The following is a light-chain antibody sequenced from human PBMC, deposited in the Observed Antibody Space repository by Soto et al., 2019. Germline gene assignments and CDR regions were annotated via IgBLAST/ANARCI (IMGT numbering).Light chain of an antibody. CDR1: SSNVGSNT. CDR3: AVWDDTLKAVV. Sequence: QSAVTQPPSASGTPGQRVTISCSGSSSNVGSNTVDWYQLLPGTAPKLLIYHNNKRPSGVPDRLSGSKSGTSASLAISGLQSEDEADYYCAVWDDTLKAVVFGGGTKVTVL. J-gene: IGLJ2*01. V-gene: IGLV1-44*01. CDR2: HNN.